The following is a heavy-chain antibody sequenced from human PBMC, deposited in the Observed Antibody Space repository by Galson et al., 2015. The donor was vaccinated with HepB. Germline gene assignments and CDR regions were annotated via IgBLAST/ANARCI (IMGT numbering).Heavy chain of an antibody. CDR2: ISGSSSDI. J-gene: IGHJ4*02. D-gene: IGHD6-13*01. Sequence: SLRLSCAASGFTLSSYSMHWVRQAPGKGLEWVSYISGSSSDIYYADSVKGRLTISRDNAKNSLYLQMNSLRVEDTAVYYCARAYSSSWFFDYWGQGTLVTGSS. V-gene: IGHV3-21*01. CDR1: GFTLSSYS. CDR3: ARAYSSSWFFDY.